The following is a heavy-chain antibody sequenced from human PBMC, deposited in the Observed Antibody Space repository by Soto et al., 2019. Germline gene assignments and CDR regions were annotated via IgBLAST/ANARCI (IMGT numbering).Heavy chain of an antibody. CDR2: INAANGYT. CDR1: GYSFTSFP. Sequence: QVQLVQSGAEVKKPGASVKVSCKASGYSFTSFPIHWVRQAPGQGLECMGWINAANGYTRYSQKFQGRVTITRDTTATPAYLHLTCLICEHTVVYCCPRGGWMDYWGQGTLITVSS. D-gene: IGHD5-12*01. J-gene: IGHJ4*02. V-gene: IGHV1-3*01. CDR3: PRGGWMDY.